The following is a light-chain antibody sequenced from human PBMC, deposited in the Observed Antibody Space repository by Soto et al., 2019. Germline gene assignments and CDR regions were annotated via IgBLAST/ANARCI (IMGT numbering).Light chain of an antibody. Sequence: EIVLTQSPGTLSLSPGGRATLSCRASQSVSNNFLAWYQQKPGQAPRLLIYNAATRATGIPDRFSGSGSGTDFTLTISRLEPEDFAVYHCQQYASSLLTFGGGTKVEI. CDR3: QQYASSLLT. J-gene: IGKJ4*01. CDR1: QSVSNNF. CDR2: NAA. V-gene: IGKV3-20*01.